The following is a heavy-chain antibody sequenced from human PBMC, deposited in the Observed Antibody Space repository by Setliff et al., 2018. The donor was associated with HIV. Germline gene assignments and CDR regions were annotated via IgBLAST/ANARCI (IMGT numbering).Heavy chain of an antibody. V-gene: IGHV1-8*03. CDR3: ARSGPRDYDYWNNQPRRYFDL. CDR1: GYTFTRSD. D-gene: IGHD3-16*01. J-gene: IGHJ2*01. Sequence: GASVKVSCKASGYTFTRSDINWVRQAMGHGLEWMGRVNPKSGDAGHTQKFQDRLTITRNTSTNTVYMELGGLTPEDTAVYFCARSGPRDYDYWNNQPRRYFDLWGRGTPVTV. CDR2: VNPKSGDA.